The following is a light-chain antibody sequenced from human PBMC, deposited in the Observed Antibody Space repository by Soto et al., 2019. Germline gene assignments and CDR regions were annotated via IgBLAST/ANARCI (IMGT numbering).Light chain of an antibody. V-gene: IGKV1-9*01. CDR1: QDIAIY. CDR2: AAS. Sequence: IQLTQSPSSLSASLGDRVTITCRASQDIAIYLAWYQQKPGEAPKLLIYAASTLYGGVPSRFSGSGSGTEFTLTISSLQPEDFATYYCQQSNNHPISFGQGTRLEIK. J-gene: IGKJ5*01. CDR3: QQSNNHPIS.